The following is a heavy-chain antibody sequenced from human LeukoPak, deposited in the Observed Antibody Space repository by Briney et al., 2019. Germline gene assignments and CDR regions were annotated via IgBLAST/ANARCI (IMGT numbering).Heavy chain of an antibody. Sequence: GGSLRLSCAASGFTFSSYGMHWVRQAPGKGLEGVAVISYDGSNKYYADSVKGRFTISRDNSKNTLYLQMNSLRAEDTAVYYCAKDKDYGGNSQCDYWGQGTLVTVSS. CDR1: GFTFSSYG. D-gene: IGHD4-23*01. V-gene: IGHV3-30*18. J-gene: IGHJ4*02. CDR3: AKDKDYGGNSQCDY. CDR2: ISYDGSNK.